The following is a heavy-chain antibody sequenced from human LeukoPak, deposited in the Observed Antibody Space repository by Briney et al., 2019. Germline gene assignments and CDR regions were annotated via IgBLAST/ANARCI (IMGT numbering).Heavy chain of an antibody. CDR2: ISSSSNTI. CDR1: GFTFSTYS. D-gene: IGHD3-10*01. V-gene: IGHV3-48*01. J-gene: IGHJ5*02. Sequence: GGSLRLSCAASGFTFSTYSMNWVRQAPGKGLEWVSYISSSSNTIYYADSVKGRFTISRDNAENSLYLQMNSLRAEDTAVYYCARRLAATMVRGVIINPTNWFDPWGQGTLVTVSS. CDR3: ARRLAATMVRGVIINPTNWFDP.